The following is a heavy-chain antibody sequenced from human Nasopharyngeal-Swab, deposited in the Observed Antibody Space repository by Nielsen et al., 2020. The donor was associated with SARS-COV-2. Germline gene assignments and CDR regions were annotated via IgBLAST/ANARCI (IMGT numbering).Heavy chain of an antibody. Sequence: ASVKVSCKASGYTFTSYDINWVRQATGQGLEWMGWMNPNSGNTGHAQKFQGRVTMTRNTSISTAYMELSSLRSEDTAVYYCARITIPRGGWFDPWGQGTLVTVSS. CDR1: GYTFTSYD. CDR2: MNPNSGNT. D-gene: IGHD3-10*01. CDR3: ARITIPRGGWFDP. J-gene: IGHJ5*02. V-gene: IGHV1-8*01.